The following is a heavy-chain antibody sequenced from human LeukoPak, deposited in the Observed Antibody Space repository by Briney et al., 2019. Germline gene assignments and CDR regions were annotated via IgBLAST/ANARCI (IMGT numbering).Heavy chain of an antibody. V-gene: IGHV3-30*02. CDR3: AKQGYCSSTSCYSDLDY. CDR1: GFTFSSYG. CDR2: IRYDGSNK. J-gene: IGHJ4*02. Sequence: PGGSLRLSCAASGFTFSSYGMHWVRQAPGKGLEWVAFIRYDGSNKYYADSVKSRFTISRDNSKNTLYLQMNSLRAEDTAVYYCAKQGYCSSTSCYSDLDYWGQGTLVTVSS. D-gene: IGHD2-2*01.